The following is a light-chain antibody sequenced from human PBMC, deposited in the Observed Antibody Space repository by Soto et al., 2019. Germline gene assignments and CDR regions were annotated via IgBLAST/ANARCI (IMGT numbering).Light chain of an antibody. CDR1: QTISNW. J-gene: IGKJ1*01. V-gene: IGKV1-5*01. CDR3: QKYNSFWT. Sequence: DIHMTHSPSSLCASVGDGDTSPLRASQTISNWLAWYQQKPGKAPKLLIYDASSLESGVPSRFSGSGSGTEFPLTISSLQPEDFATYYCQKYNSFWTFGQGTQVDIK. CDR2: DAS.